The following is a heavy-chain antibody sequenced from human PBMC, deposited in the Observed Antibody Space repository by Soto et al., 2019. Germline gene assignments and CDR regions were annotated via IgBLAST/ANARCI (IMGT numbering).Heavy chain of an antibody. V-gene: IGHV3-23*01. CDR1: GFIFTNYW. J-gene: IGHJ6*03. CDR3: AKGGDNSSSWYYYYYYMDV. CDR2: ISGSGGST. Sequence: GGSLRLSCAASGFIFTNYWMSWVRQAPGKGLEWVSAISGSGGSTYYADSVKGRFTISRDNSKNTLYLQMNSLRAEDTAVYYCAKGGDNSSSWYYYYYYMDVWGKGTTVTVSS. D-gene: IGHD6-13*01.